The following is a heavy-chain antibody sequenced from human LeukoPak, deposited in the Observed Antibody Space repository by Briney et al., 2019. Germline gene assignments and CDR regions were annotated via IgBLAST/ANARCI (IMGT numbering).Heavy chain of an antibody. CDR1: GYTLTSYD. J-gene: IGHJ6*02. CDR2: MNPNSGNT. Sequence: ASVKVSCKASGYTLTSYDINWVRQATGHGHEWMGWMNPNSGNTGYAQKFQGRVTMTRNTSISTAYMELSSLRSEDTAVYYCARGENFPRLKLRYFDWLPHYYGMDVWGQGTTVTVSS. D-gene: IGHD3-9*01. V-gene: IGHV1-8*01. CDR3: ARGENFPRLKLRYFDWLPHYYGMDV.